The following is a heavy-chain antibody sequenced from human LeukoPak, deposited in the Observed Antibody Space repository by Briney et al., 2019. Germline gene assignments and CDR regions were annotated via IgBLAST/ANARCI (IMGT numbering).Heavy chain of an antibody. CDR2: INSDGSST. CDR3: AREGRDYYDSSVSFDY. Sequence: PGGSLRLSCAASGFTFSSYWMHWVHQAPGKGLVWVSRINSDGSSTSYADSVKGRFTISRDNAKNTLYLQMNILRAEDTAVYYCAREGRDYYDSSVSFDYWGQGTLVTVSS. V-gene: IGHV3-74*01. D-gene: IGHD3-22*01. J-gene: IGHJ4*02. CDR1: GFTFSSYW.